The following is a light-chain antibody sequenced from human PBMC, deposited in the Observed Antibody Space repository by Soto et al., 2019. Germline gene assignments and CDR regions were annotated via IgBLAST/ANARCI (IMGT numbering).Light chain of an antibody. CDR2: DAS. CDR3: QQYTNWPTIT. Sequence: EIVSTQSPATLSVSPGARVSLSCRASQNIHDKLAWYQQKPGQAPRLLIYDASNRATGIPARFSGSGSGTDFTLTISNLQSEDFAVYYCQQYTNWPTITFGQGTRREIK. CDR1: QNIHDK. J-gene: IGKJ5*01. V-gene: IGKV3D-15*01.